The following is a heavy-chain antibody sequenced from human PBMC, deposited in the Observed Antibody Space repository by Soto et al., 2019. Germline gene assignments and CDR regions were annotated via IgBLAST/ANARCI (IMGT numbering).Heavy chain of an antibody. CDR2: IYWDDDK. D-gene: IGHD3-16*01. CDR3: ANRRRGSHFDY. J-gene: IGHJ4*02. Sequence: QITLKESGPTLVKPTQTLTLTCTFSGFSLSTSGVGVGWIRQPPGKALEWLALIYWDDDKRYSPSLKSRLSNTKDTTKNQVVLTMTNMDPVDTATYYCANRRRGSHFDYWGQGTLVTVSS. V-gene: IGHV2-5*02. CDR1: GFSLSTSGVG.